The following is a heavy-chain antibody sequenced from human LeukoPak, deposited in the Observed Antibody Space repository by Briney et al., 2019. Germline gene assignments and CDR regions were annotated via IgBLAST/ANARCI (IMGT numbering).Heavy chain of an antibody. CDR3: AKDLMYYYDSSGESD. Sequence: GGSLRLSCAASGFTFDDYAMHWVRQAPGKGLEWVSCISWNSGSIGYADSVKGRFTISRDNAKNSLYLQMNSLRAEDTALYYCAKDLMYYYDSSGESDWGQGTLVTVSS. D-gene: IGHD3-22*01. V-gene: IGHV3-9*01. CDR1: GFTFDDYA. J-gene: IGHJ4*02. CDR2: ISWNSGSI.